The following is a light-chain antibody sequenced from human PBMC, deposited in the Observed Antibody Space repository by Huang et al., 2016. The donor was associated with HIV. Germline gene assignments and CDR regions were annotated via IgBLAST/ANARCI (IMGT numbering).Light chain of an antibody. CDR2: GAA. J-gene: IGKJ1*01. V-gene: IGKV3-15*01. CDR1: QDIGTN. Sequence: ETRMTQSPVTLSVSPGERVTLSFRASQDIGTNLAWYQQKPGQSPRLLMYGAATRATGIPARFSGSGSGTEFTLTISSLQSEDFAVYFCQQYNYWPRTFGQGTKVEIK. CDR3: QQYNYWPRT.